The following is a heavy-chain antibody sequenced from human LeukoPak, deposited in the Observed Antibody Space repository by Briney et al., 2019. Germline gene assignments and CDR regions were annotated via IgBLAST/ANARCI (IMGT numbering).Heavy chain of an antibody. Sequence: SQTLSLTCAISGDSVSSNSAAWNWIRQSLSRGLEWLGRTYYRSKWYNDYAVSVKSRITINPDTSKNQFSLQLNSVTPEDTAVYYCARAAGYDSSGYYYVAWFDPWGQGTLVTVSS. D-gene: IGHD3-22*01. CDR2: TYYRSKWYN. V-gene: IGHV6-1*01. CDR3: ARAAGYDSSGYYYVAWFDP. CDR1: GDSVSSNSAA. J-gene: IGHJ5*02.